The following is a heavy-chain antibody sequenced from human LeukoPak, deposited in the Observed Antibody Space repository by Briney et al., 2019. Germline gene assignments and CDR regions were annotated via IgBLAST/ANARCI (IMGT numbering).Heavy chain of an antibody. J-gene: IGHJ4*02. Sequence: PGGSLRLSCAASGFXFSSYAIHWVRQAPGKGLEWVAVISSDGRDKHHADSVKGRFTISRDNSKNTLFLQTNSLRPEDTAVYYCAKDLRRIAAYYFDYWGQGTLVTVSS. CDR2: ISSDGRDK. D-gene: IGHD6-25*01. CDR3: AKDLRRIAAYYFDY. CDR1: GFXFSSYA. V-gene: IGHV3-30*18.